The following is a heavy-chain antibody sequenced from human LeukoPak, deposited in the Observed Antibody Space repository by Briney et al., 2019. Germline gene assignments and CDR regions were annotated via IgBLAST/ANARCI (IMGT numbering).Heavy chain of an antibody. CDR2: FDPEDGET. CDR3: ATITMVRGVQSGFDY. Sequence: APVKVSCKVSGYTLTELSMHWVRQAPGKGLEWMGGFDPEDGETIYAQKFQGRVTMTEDTSTDTAYMELSSLRSEDTAVYYCATITMVRGVQSGFDYWGQGTLVTASS. J-gene: IGHJ4*02. V-gene: IGHV1-24*01. D-gene: IGHD3-10*01. CDR1: GYTLTELS.